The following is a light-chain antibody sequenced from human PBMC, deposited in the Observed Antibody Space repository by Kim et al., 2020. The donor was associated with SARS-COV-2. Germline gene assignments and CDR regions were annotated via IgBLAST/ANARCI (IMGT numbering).Light chain of an antibody. V-gene: IGLV3-21*03. CDR1: NIRGKS. CDR3: QVWDSSSDHRWV. J-gene: IGLJ3*02. Sequence: PGKTAGITCGGNNIRGKSGHWYQQKPGQAPVLVVYYDSGRRSGVPERFSGANSGNTATLTISRVEAGDEADDYCQVWDSSSDHRWVFGGGTQLTVL. CDR2: YDS.